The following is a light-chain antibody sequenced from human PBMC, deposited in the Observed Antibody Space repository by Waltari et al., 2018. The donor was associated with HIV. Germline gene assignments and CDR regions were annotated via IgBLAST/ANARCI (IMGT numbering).Light chain of an antibody. V-gene: IGLV5-45*03. CDR3: MIWHNNVSV. Sequence: QAVLTQPSSLSASPGASASLTCTLRSALNIASYRIYWYQQQPGSPPQYPLKYKSDSDKQHDSAVPSRFSGSKDTSANAGILVISGLQSDDEADYYCMIWHNNVSVFGPGTRVTVL. J-gene: IGLJ1*01. CDR1: SALNIASYR. CDR2: YKSDSDK.